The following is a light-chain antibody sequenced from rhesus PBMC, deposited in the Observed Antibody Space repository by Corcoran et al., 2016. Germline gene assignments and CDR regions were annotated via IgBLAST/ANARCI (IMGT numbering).Light chain of an antibody. CDR3: QETSNLSLT. CDR1: QSGSSY. CDR2: GAS. V-gene: IGKV3-31*02. Sequence: EIVMTQSPATLSLSPGETATISCRTSQSGSSYLAWYQQKPGQAPRPLIYGASSRATGIPDRLSGSGSGTDFTLTISSLEPEDFAVYYCQETSNLSLTFGRGTKVEIK. J-gene: IGKJ4*01.